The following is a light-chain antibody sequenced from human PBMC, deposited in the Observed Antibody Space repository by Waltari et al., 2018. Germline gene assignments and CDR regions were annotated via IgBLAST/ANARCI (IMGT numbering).Light chain of an antibody. CDR3: VLYMGSGASV. V-gene: IGLV8-61*01. CDR1: SGSVSTSYY. Sequence: QTVVTQEPSFSVSPGGTVTLTCALSSGSVSTSYYSSWYQQTPGQAPRTLIYNTNTRSSGVPDRFSGSILGNKAALTITGAQAEDESEYYCVLYMGSGASVFGGGTKLTVL. J-gene: IGLJ3*02. CDR2: NTN.